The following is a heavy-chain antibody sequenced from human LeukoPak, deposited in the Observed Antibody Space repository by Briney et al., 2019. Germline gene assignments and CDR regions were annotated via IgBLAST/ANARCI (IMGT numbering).Heavy chain of an antibody. D-gene: IGHD6-13*01. CDR3: AKEDQQLAGNLDY. CDR1: GFTVSNTY. J-gene: IGHJ4*02. Sequence: AGTLRLSCAASGFTVSNTYMSWVRQAPGKGLEWVSVIYSGGSKYYADSVKGRFTISRDNSKNTLYLQMNSLRAEDAAVYYCAKEDQQLAGNLDYWGQGTLVTVS. V-gene: IGHV3-53*01. CDR2: IYSGGSK.